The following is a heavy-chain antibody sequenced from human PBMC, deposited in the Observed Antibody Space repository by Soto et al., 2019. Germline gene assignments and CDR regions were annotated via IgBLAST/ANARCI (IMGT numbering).Heavy chain of an antibody. J-gene: IGHJ4*02. D-gene: IGHD3-22*01. Sequence: SETLSPTCAVSGGSISSSNWWSWVRQPTGKRLEWIGEIYHSGSTNYNPSLKSGVTISVDKSKNQFSLKLSSVTAADTAVYHCAATSQYYYDSSGYEPRFDYWGQGTLVTVSS. CDR3: AATSQYYYDSSGYEPRFDY. CDR1: GGSISSSNW. CDR2: IYHSGST. V-gene: IGHV4-4*02.